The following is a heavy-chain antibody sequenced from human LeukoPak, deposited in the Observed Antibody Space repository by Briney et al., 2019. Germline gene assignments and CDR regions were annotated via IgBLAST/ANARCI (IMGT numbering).Heavy chain of an antibody. J-gene: IGHJ4*02. Sequence: GGSLRLSCAASGFTFSSYAMSWVRQAPGKGLEWVSAISGSGGSTYYADSVKGRFTISRDNAKNTLYLQMNSLRAEDTAVYYCTREIGKGKNDYWGQGTLVTVSS. D-gene: IGHD1-26*01. CDR3: TREIGKGKNDY. V-gene: IGHV3-23*01. CDR2: ISGSGGST. CDR1: GFTFSSYA.